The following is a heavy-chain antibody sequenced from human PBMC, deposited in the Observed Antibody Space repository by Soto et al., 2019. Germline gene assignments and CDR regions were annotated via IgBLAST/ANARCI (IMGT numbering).Heavy chain of an antibody. CDR2: ISGGGSTA. D-gene: IGHD2-8*01. J-gene: IGHJ4*02. CDR3: AKELEIVLMVHAASDS. Sequence: GGSLRLSCKASGFTFSSFGMNCVRQAPGQGLEWVSAISGGGSTAYYADSVKGRFTISRDNSRNTVHLQIDSLRVEDTAIYYSAKELEIVLMVHAASDSWGQGIPVTVSS. CDR1: GFTFSSFG. V-gene: IGHV3-23*01.